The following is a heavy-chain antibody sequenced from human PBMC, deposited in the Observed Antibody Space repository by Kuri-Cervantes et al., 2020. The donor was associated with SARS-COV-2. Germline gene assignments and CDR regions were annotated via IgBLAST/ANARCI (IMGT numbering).Heavy chain of an antibody. CDR1: GFTFSSYS. Sequence: LSLTCAASGFTFSSYSMNWVRQAPGKGLEWVSSISSSSSYMYYADSVKGRFTISRDNAKNSLYLRMNSLRAEDTAVYYCAKDIEPWPYGSGSYFHYWGQGTLVTVSS. J-gene: IGHJ4*02. D-gene: IGHD3-10*01. CDR2: ISSSSSYM. CDR3: AKDIEPWPYGSGSYFHY. V-gene: IGHV3-21*01.